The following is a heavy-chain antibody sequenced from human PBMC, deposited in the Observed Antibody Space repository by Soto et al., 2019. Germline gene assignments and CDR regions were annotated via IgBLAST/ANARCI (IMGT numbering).Heavy chain of an antibody. V-gene: IGHV4-34*01. CDR2: INHSGST. CDR3: ARGGDTAMVMGNWFDP. D-gene: IGHD5-18*01. Sequence: HSETLSLTCAVYGGSFSGYYWSWIRQPPGKGLEWIGEINHSGSTNYNPSLKSRVTISVDTSKNQFSLKLSSVTAADTAVYYCARGGDTAMVMGNWFDPWGQGTLVTVSS. J-gene: IGHJ5*02. CDR1: GGSFSGYY.